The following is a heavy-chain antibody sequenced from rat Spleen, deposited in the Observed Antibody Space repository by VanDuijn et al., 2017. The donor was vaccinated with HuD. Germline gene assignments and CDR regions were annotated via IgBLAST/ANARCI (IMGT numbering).Heavy chain of an antibody. V-gene: IGHV3-1*01. CDR2: ISYSGAT. CDR1: GYSNTSNY. J-gene: IGHJ2*01. D-gene: IGHD1-9*01. Sequence: EVQLQESGPGLVRPSQSLSLTCSVTGYSNTSNYWGWIRKFPGNKMEWMAFISYSGATTSNPSLKSRISTPRDTSKNQFFLHLDSVTTEDTAKYYCVQFGTYYGYNSCDYWGQGVMVTVSS. CDR3: VQFGTYYGYNSCDY.